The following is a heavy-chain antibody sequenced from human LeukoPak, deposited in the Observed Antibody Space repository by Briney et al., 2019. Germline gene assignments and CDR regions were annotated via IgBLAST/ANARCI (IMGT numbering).Heavy chain of an antibody. J-gene: IGHJ5*02. Sequence: SETLSLTCTVSGGSISSYYWSWIRQPPGKGLEWIAYIYYSGSTKYNPSLKSRVTISVDTSENQFSLKLSSVTAADTAVYYCARRRGTCSSASCYGFDPWGQGTLVTVSS. V-gene: IGHV4-59*08. D-gene: IGHD2-2*01. CDR1: GGSISSYY. CDR2: IYYSGST. CDR3: ARRRGTCSSASCYGFDP.